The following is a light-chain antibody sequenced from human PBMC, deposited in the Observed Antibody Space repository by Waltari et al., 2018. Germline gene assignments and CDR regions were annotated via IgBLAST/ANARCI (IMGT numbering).Light chain of an antibody. CDR1: QSLFYISNNKNY. CDR3: QQYFDTPFT. V-gene: IGKV4-1*01. Sequence: DIVMTQSPESLPVSLGERATINCKSSQSLFYISNNKNYLAWYQQKPGQPPKLLIYWASTRDSGVPDRFSGGGSGTDFTLTISSLQAEDVAVYTCQQYFDTPFTFGPGTKV. J-gene: IGKJ3*01. CDR2: WAS.